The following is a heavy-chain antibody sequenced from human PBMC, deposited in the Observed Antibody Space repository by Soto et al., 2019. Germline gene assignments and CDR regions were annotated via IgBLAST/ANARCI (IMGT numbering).Heavy chain of an antibody. J-gene: IGHJ4*02. CDR1: GGSISSYY. D-gene: IGHD3-10*01. V-gene: IGHV4-59*01. CDR2: IYYSGNT. CDR3: ARGWSRYYGSGAAFDY. Sequence: QVQLQESGPGLVKPSETLSLTCTVSGGSISSYYWSWIRQPPVKGLEWIGYIYYSGNTNYNPSLKSRVTISVDTSKNQFSLKLSSVTAADTAVYYCARGWSRYYGSGAAFDYWGQGTLVTVSS.